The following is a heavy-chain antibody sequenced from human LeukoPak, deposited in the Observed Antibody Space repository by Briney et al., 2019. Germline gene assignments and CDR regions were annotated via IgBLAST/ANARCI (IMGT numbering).Heavy chain of an antibody. J-gene: IGHJ6*03. CDR1: GGSISSSSYY. CDR2: IYYSGTT. CDR3: AVTSSATYYSYYMDA. D-gene: IGHD6-25*01. V-gene: IGHV4-39*07. Sequence: SETLSLTCTVSGGSISSSSYYWGWLRPPPGKGLEWIGSIYYSGTTYYNPSLKSRVTISVDTSKNQFSLKLSSVTAADTAVYYCAVTSSATYYSYYMDAWGKRTTVTVSS.